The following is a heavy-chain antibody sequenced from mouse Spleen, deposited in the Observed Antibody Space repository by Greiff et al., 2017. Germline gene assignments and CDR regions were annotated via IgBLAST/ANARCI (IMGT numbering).Heavy chain of an antibody. J-gene: IGHJ2*01. Sequence: EVKVVESGGDLVKPGGSLKLSCAASGFTFSDYGMHWVRQAPEKGLEWVAYISSGSSTIYYADTVKGRFTISRDNAKNTLFLQMTSLRSEDTAMYYCARNPASFFFDYWGQGTTLTVSS. V-gene: IGHV5-17*01. CDR1: GFTFSDYG. D-gene: IGHD6-1*01. CDR3: ARNPASFFFDY. CDR2: ISSGSSTI.